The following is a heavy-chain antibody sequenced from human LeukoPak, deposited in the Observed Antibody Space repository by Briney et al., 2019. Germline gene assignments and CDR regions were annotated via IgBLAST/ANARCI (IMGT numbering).Heavy chain of an antibody. V-gene: IGHV4-34*01. CDR3: ARGNIRRSSSWYPK. CDR2: INHSGST. J-gene: IGHJ4*02. D-gene: IGHD6-13*01. CDR1: GGSFSGYY. Sequence: PSETLSLTCAVYGGSFSGYYWSWIRQPPGKGLEWIGEINHSGSTNYNPSLKSRVTISVDTSKNQFSLELSSVTAADTAVYYCARGNIRRSSSWYPKWGQGTLVTVSS.